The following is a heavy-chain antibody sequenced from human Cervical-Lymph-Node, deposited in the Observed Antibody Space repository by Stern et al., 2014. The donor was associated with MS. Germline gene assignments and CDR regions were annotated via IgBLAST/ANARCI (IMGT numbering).Heavy chain of an antibody. V-gene: IGHV1-46*03. J-gene: IGHJ4*02. CDR2: FNPSSSDT. CDR3: IREMATIKMGYFDY. D-gene: IGHD5-24*01. Sequence: VQLVQSGAEVKKPGASVKISCKASGYTFTSYYMHWVRQAPGQGLEWMGRFNPSSSDTSYAQKFQGRVTMTRDTSTSTVYMELSSLRSEDTAVYYCIREMATIKMGYFDYWGQGTLVTVSS. CDR1: GYTFTSYY.